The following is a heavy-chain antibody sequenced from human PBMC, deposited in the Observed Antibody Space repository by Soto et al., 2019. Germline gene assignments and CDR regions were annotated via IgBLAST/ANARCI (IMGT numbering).Heavy chain of an antibody. D-gene: IGHD3-9*01. Sequence: TLSLTCTVSGGSISSSSNYWGWIRQPPGKALEWLARIDWDDDKYYTTSLKTRLTISKDTSKNQVVLTMTNMDPVDTATYYCERMIMTGASHYYYYGMDVGGQGTTVTVS. J-gene: IGHJ6*02. CDR1: GGSISSSSNY. V-gene: IGHV2-70*11. CDR3: ERMIMTGASHYYYYGMDV. CDR2: IDWDDDK.